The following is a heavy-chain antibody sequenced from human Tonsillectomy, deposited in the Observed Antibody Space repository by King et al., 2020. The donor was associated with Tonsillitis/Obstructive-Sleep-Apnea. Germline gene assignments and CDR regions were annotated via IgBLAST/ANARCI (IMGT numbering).Heavy chain of an antibody. D-gene: IGHD6-6*01. CDR3: AKDEEYSSSANFDY. CDR2: ISWNSGSI. J-gene: IGHJ4*02. Sequence: VQLVESGGGLVQPGRSLRISCAASGFTFDDYAMHWVRQAPGKGLEWVSGISWNSGSIGYADSVKGRFTISRDNAKNYLYLQMNSLRAEDTSLYYCAKDEEYSSSANFDYWGQGTLVTVSS. CDR1: GFTFDDYA. V-gene: IGHV3-9*01.